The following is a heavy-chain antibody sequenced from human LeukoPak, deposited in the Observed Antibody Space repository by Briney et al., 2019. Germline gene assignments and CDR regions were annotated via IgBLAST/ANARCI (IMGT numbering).Heavy chain of an antibody. CDR2: INSDGSST. CDR1: GFTVSSNY. D-gene: IGHD5-24*01. CDR3: ARDLWGDRDGFFDS. V-gene: IGHV3-74*01. Sequence: SLRLSCTAAGFTVSSNYMSWVRPATGKGLVWDSRINSDGSSTRYGGPVEGRFTISRDNARNTLYMQMHSLRVEDTAVYYCARDLWGDRDGFFDSWGPGTLVTVSS. J-gene: IGHJ4*02.